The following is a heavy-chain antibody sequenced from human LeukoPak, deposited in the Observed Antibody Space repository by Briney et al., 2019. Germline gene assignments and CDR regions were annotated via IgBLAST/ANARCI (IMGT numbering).Heavy chain of an antibody. J-gene: IGHJ6*02. Sequence: ASVKVSCKASGYTFTSYYMHWVRQAPGQGLEWMGIINPSGGSTSYAQKFQGRVTMTRDTSTSTVYMELSSLRSEDTAVYYYARLIAAAGVDYYYGMDVWGQGTTVTVSS. CDR3: ARLIAAAGVDYYYGMDV. D-gene: IGHD6-13*01. CDR1: GYTFTSYY. CDR2: INPSGGST. V-gene: IGHV1-46*01.